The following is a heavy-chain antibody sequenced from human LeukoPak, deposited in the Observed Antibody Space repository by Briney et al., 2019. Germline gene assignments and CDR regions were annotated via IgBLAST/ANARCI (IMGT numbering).Heavy chain of an antibody. CDR1: GGSFSGYY. D-gene: IGHD3-16*01. Sequence: SETLSLTCAVYGGSFSGYYWTWIRQHPEKGLEWIGYISYSGSTYYNPSLKSRVTISVDTSKNQFFLSLSSVTAADTAVYFCAREAFWGVIPTSTLGMDVWGQGTTVTVSS. J-gene: IGHJ6*02. CDR2: ISYSGST. V-gene: IGHV4-31*11. CDR3: AREAFWGVIPTSTLGMDV.